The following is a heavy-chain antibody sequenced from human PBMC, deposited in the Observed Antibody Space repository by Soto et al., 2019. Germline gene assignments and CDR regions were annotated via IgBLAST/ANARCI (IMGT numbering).Heavy chain of an antibody. CDR3: ARQRPTDGRWEFANYYGMDV. J-gene: IGHJ6*02. CDR2: IIHSEST. D-gene: IGHD1-26*01. Sequence: SETLSLTCAVYGGSFSAYYWSWVRQPPGKGLEWIGEIIHSESTKYNPSLKSRVTISVDTSKNQSSLKLSSVTAADTAVYYCARQRPTDGRWEFANYYGMDVWGQGTQVTVSS. CDR1: GGSFSAYY. V-gene: IGHV4-34*12.